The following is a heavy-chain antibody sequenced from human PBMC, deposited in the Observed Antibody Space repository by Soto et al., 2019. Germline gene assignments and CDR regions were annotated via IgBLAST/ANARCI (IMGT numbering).Heavy chain of an antibody. V-gene: IGHV3-53*04. Sequence: EVQLVESGGGLVQPGGSLRLSCAASGFTVSSNYMSWVRQAPGKGLEWVSVIYSGGSTYYADSVKGRFTISRHNSKNTRYSQMNSRIAEDTAVYYCARGGGECKRYYYGMDVWGKGTTVTVSS. J-gene: IGHJ6*04. CDR1: GFTVSSNY. CDR2: IYSGGST. D-gene: IGHD2-21*01. CDR3: ARGGGECKRYYYGMDV.